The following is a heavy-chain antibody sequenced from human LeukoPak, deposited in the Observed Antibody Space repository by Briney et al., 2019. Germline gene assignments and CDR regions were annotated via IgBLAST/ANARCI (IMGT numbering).Heavy chain of an antibody. V-gene: IGHV5-51*01. CDR1: GYSFTSYW. J-gene: IGHJ4*02. Sequence: GESLKISCKGSGYSFTSYWIGWVRQMPGKGLEWMGIIYPGDSDTGYSPSFQGQVTISADKSISTAYLQWSSLKASDTAMYYCARQSNHYASGSYYNAYDYWGQGTLVTVSS. D-gene: IGHD3-10*01. CDR2: IYPGDSDT. CDR3: ARQSNHYASGSYYNAYDY.